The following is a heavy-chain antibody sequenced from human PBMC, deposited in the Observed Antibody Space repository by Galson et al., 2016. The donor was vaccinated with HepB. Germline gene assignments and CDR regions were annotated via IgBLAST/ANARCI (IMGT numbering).Heavy chain of an antibody. CDR3: ARAWGSRLSPSNWYFDL. CDR2: IYYSGST. J-gene: IGHJ2*01. CDR1: GGSVSSGGFS. V-gene: IGHV4-30-2*01. Sequence: TLSLTCAVSGGSVSSGGFSWSWIRQPPGKGLEWIGYIYYSGSTYYNPSLKSRVTISIDRSKNQFSLKLSSVTAADTAVYFRARAWGSRLSPSNWYFDLWGRGTLVSVSS. D-gene: IGHD3-16*01.